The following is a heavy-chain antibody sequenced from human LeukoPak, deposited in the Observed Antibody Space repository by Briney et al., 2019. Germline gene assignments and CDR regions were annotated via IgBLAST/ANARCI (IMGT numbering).Heavy chain of an antibody. CDR3: ASEHYYGSGSYYSY. V-gene: IGHV4-4*07. D-gene: IGHD3-10*01. Sequence: SETLSLTCTVSGGSISSYYWSWIRQPAGKGLEWIGRIYTSGSTNYNPSLKSRVTMSVYTSKNQFSLKLSSVTAADTAVYYCASEHYYGSGSYYSYWGQGTLVTVSS. CDR2: IYTSGST. J-gene: IGHJ4*02. CDR1: GGSISSYY.